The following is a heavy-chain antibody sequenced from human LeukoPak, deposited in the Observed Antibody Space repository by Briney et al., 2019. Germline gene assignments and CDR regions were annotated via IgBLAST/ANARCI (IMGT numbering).Heavy chain of an antibody. CDR1: GGTLNNYG. J-gene: IGHJ6*02. Sequence: SVKVSCKASGGTLNNYGTSWVRQAPGQGLEWMGGHIHIIGAASYAQKFQGRVTISADESTSTAYMELNSLRSEDTAVYYCARGNSRWSTPTSSYYYRMDVWGQGTTVTVSS. V-gene: IGHV1-69*13. D-gene: IGHD4-23*01. CDR2: HIHIIGAA. CDR3: ARGNSRWSTPTSSYYYRMDV.